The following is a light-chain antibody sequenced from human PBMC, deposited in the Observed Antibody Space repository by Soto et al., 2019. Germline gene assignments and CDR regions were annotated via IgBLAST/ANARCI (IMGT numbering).Light chain of an antibody. J-gene: IGKJ4*01. CDR3: QKYNNWPRAT. CDR1: QSISNN. CDR2: RTS. Sequence: ETVMTQSPATLSVSPGERATLSCRASQSISNNLAWYQQKPGQAPRLIMFRTSTRAIGVPARFSGSGSGTEFNLTISSLQSEDFAFYYCQKYNNWPRATFGGGT. V-gene: IGKV3-15*01.